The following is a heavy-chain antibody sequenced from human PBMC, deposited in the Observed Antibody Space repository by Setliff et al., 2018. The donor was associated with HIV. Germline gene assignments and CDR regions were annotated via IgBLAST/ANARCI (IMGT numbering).Heavy chain of an antibody. CDR2: ISYTGST. Sequence: PSETLSLTCTVSGGSINRSNYYWGWIRQPPGKGLEWIGTISYTGSTYYDPSLKSRVTISLDTSKNQFFLKLSSVTAADTAVYYCARGLSFYDPGGFDYWGQGTLVTVSS. V-gene: IGHV4-39*01. D-gene: IGHD3-22*01. CDR3: ARGLSFYDPGGFDY. J-gene: IGHJ4*02. CDR1: GGSINRSNYY.